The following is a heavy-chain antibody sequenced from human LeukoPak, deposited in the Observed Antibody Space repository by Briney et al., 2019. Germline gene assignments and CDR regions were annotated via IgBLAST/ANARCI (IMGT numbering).Heavy chain of an antibody. V-gene: IGHV3-33*06. J-gene: IGHJ4*02. D-gene: IGHD2-2*02. CDR3: AKSHCSSTSCYKTPLGY. CDR2: IWYDGSNK. Sequence: GGSLRLSCAASGFTFSSYGMHWVRQAPGKGLEWVAVIWYDGSNKYYADSVKGRFTISRDNSKNTLYLQMNSLRAEDTAVYYCAKSHCSSTSCYKTPLGYWGQGTPVTVSS. CDR1: GFTFSSYG.